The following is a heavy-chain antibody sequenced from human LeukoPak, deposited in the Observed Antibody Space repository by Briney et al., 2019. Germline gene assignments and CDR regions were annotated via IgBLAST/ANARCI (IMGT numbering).Heavy chain of an antibody. CDR3: ARDREYSSGWYGDAFDI. CDR2: IKQDGSEK. J-gene: IGHJ3*02. CDR1: GFTFSSYW. Sequence: GGSLRLSCAASGFTFSSYWMSWVRQAPGKGLEWVANIKQDGSEKYYVDSVKGRFTISRDNAKKSLYLQMNSLRAEDTAVYYCARDREYSSGWYGDAFDIWGKGTMVTVSS. V-gene: IGHV3-7*01. D-gene: IGHD6-19*01.